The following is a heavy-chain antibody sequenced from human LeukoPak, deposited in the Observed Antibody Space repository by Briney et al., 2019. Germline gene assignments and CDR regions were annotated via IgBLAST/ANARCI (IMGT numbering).Heavy chain of an antibody. CDR1: GYTFSNYG. CDR3: TRVRIFGVVATDY. D-gene: IGHD3-3*01. J-gene: IGHJ4*02. Sequence: ASVKVSCKASGYTFSNYGISWVRQAPGQGLEWVGWISAYNGNTNSAQEVKGRVTMTTDTSTSTAYMELTSLRSDDTAVYYCTRVRIFGVVATDYWGQGTLVAVSS. V-gene: IGHV1-18*01. CDR2: ISAYNGNT.